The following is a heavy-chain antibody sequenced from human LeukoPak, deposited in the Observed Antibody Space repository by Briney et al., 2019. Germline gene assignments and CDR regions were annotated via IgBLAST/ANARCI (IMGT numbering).Heavy chain of an antibody. CDR1: GGSISSYY. J-gene: IGHJ3*02. D-gene: IGHD1-26*01. Sequence: SETLSLTCAVSGGSISSYYWSWIRQPPGKGLEWIGYIYYSGSTNYNPSLKGRVTISVDTSKNQFSLKLSSVTAADTAVYYCARTSLSGSYDDAFDIWGQGTMVTVSS. V-gene: IGHV4-59*12. CDR2: IYYSGST. CDR3: ARTSLSGSYDDAFDI.